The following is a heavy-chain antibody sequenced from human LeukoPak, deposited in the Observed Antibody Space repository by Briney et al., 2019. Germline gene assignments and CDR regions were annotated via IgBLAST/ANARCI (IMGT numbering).Heavy chain of an antibody. CDR1: GFTFSSYA. CDR2: ISGSGGST. D-gene: IGHD1-1*01. Sequence: GGSLRLSCAASGFTFSSYAMSWVRQAPGKGLEWVSAISGSGGSTYYADSVKGRFTISRDNSKNTLCLQMNSLRAEDTAVYYCAKAQLERYYYYGMDVWGQGTTVTVSS. J-gene: IGHJ6*02. V-gene: IGHV3-23*01. CDR3: AKAQLERYYYYGMDV.